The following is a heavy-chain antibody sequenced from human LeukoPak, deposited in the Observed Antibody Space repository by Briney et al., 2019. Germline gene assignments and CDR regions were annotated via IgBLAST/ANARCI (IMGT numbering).Heavy chain of an antibody. Sequence: GGSLRLSCTGSGFTLSDYYINWVRQAPGKGLEWVSQISKTGSTKYYSDSVQGRFTISRDNVKKSVSLQMKSLSAEDAAVYYCAREDYGGTNFDYWGQGALVAVSS. CDR3: AREDYGGTNFDY. CDR2: ISKTGSTK. D-gene: IGHD4-23*01. J-gene: IGHJ4*02. V-gene: IGHV3-11*01. CDR1: GFTLSDYY.